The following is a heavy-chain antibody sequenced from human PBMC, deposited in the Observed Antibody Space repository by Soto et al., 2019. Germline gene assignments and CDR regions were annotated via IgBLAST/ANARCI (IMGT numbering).Heavy chain of an antibody. V-gene: IGHV3-48*02. CDR2: ISSSSSTI. Sequence: EVQLVESGGGLVQPGGSLRLSCAASGFTFSSYSMNWVRQAPGKGLEWVSYISSSSSTIYYADSVKGRFTISRDNAKNSLYLQMNSLRDEDTAVDYCARKTTYYYDSSGRMDVWGQGTTVTVSS. CDR3: ARKTTYYYDSSGRMDV. D-gene: IGHD3-22*01. J-gene: IGHJ6*01. CDR1: GFTFSSYS.